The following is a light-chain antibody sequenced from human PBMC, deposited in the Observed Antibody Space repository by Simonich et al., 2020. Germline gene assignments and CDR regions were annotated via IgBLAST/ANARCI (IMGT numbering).Light chain of an antibody. Sequence: QSVLTQPPSASGTPGQRVTISCSGSSSNIGSNYVYWYQQLPGTAPKLLIYRNNKRPAGVPDRFSGSKSGTSASLAISGLRSEDEADYYCCSYAGSSTRVFGGGTKLTVL. CDR1: SSNIGSNY. V-gene: IGLV1-47*01. J-gene: IGLJ3*02. CDR3: CSYAGSSTRV. CDR2: RNN.